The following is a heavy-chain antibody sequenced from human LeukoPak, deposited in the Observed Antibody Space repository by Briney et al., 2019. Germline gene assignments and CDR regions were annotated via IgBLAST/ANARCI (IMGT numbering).Heavy chain of an antibody. Sequence: PGGSLRLSGAASGFTFSSFGMNWVRQAPGKGLEWVSYISSSSNTIYYADSVKGRFTISRDNAKNSLYLQMNSLRAEDTAVYYCARDLGQYYDTSDNWFDPWGQGTLVTVSS. J-gene: IGHJ5*02. CDR1: GFTFSSFG. D-gene: IGHD3-22*01. CDR2: ISSSSNTI. CDR3: ARDLGQYYDTSDNWFDP. V-gene: IGHV3-48*04.